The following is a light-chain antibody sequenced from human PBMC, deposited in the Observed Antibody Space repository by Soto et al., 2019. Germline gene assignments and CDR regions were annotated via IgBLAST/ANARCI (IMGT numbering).Light chain of an antibody. CDR2: DAY. V-gene: IGKV1-33*01. J-gene: IGKJ1*01. Sequence: DIQMTQSPPSLSASVGDRVTITCQASHDIGNSLNWYQDKPGQAPKLVIYDAYNLETGVPSTFSGSGYGTHFTFTITSLPPEDIATYYCQQSDPLPLFGHGTKADIK. CDR1: HDIGNS. CDR3: QQSDPLPL.